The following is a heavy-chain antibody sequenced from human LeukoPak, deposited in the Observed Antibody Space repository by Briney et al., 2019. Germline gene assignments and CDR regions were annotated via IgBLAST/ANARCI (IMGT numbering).Heavy chain of an antibody. CDR2: IWYDGSNK. J-gene: IGHJ4*02. CDR3: ARDGETRAIVATIEY. V-gene: IGHV3-33*01. D-gene: IGHD5-12*01. Sequence: GRSLRLSCAASGFTFSSYGMHWVRQAPGKGLGWVAVIWYDGSNKYYADSVKGRFTISRDNSKNTLYLQMNSLRAEDTVVYYCARDGETRAIVATIEYWGQGTLVTVSS. CDR1: GFTFSSYG.